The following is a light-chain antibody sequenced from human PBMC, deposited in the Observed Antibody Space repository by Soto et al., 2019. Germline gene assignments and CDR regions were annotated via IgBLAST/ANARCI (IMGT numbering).Light chain of an antibody. J-gene: IGKJ4*01. CDR3: QQYSSSPRT. CDR1: QSVTSTY. CDR2: GTS. Sequence: EIVLTQSPGALSLSPGERATLSCRASQSVTSTYLAWHQQKPGQPPRLLIYGTSSRATVIPDRFSGSGSGTDFTLTISRLQPEDFAVYYCQQYSSSPRTFGGGTKVEIK. V-gene: IGKV3-20*01.